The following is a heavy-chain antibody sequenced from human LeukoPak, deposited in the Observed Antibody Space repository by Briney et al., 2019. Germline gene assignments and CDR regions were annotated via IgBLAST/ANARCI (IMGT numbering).Heavy chain of an antibody. V-gene: IGHV1-18*01. Sequence: ASVKVSCKASGYTFTSYGISWVRQAPGQGLEWMGWINAYNGNTNYAQKLQGRVTMTTDTSTSTAYMELRSLRSDDTAVYYCARDIRPTYYYDSSGSDYWGQGTLVTVSS. CDR1: GYTFTSYG. CDR2: INAYNGNT. CDR3: ARDIRPTYYYDSSGSDY. D-gene: IGHD3-22*01. J-gene: IGHJ4*02.